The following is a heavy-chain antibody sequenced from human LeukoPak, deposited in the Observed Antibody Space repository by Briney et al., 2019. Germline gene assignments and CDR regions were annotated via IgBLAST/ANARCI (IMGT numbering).Heavy chain of an antibody. CDR3: ARDMSPYGGNRYYYYYGMDV. Sequence: GGSLRLSCAASGFTFSSYAMHWVRQAPGKGLEWVAVTSYDGSNKYYADSVKGRFTISRDNSKNTLYLQMNSLRAEDTAVYYCARDMSPYGGNRYYYYYGMDVWGQGTTVTVSS. CDR1: GFTFSSYA. D-gene: IGHD4-23*01. V-gene: IGHV3-30-3*01. J-gene: IGHJ6*02. CDR2: TSYDGSNK.